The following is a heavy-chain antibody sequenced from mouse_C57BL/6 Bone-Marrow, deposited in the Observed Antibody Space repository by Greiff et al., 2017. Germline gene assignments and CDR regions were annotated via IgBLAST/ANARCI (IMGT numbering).Heavy chain of an antibody. Sequence: DVQLQESGAELVKPGASVKLSCTASGFNIKDTYMHWVKQRPEQGLEWIGRIDPANGNTKYDPKFQGKATITADTSSNTANLQLSSLTSEDTAVYYCASTTVVYFDYWGQGTTLTVSS. CDR2: IDPANGNT. CDR1: GFNIKDTY. V-gene: IGHV14-3*02. CDR3: ASTTVVYFDY. D-gene: IGHD1-1*01. J-gene: IGHJ2*01.